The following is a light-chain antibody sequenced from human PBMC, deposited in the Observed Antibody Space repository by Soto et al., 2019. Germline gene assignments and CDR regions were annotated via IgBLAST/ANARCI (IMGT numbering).Light chain of an antibody. CDR1: QAISSA. CDR2: DAS. V-gene: IGKV1-13*02. J-gene: IGKJ4*01. Sequence: ALQLTQSPSSLSASVGDRVTITCRASQAISSALVWYQHKPGKAPTILIYDASNLESGVPSRFSGSGSGTDFTLTISSLQPEDFATYYCQQFNSYPLTFGGGTKVEIK. CDR3: QQFNSYPLT.